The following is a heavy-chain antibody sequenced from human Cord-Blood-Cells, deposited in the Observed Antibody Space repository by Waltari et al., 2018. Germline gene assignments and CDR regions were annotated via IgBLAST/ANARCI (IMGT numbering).Heavy chain of an antibody. CDR2: IIPILGIA. CDR1: GGTFSSYA. V-gene: IGHV1-69*09. Sequence: QVQLVQSGAEVKKPGSSVKVSCKASGGTFSSYAISWVRQAPGQGLEWMGRIIPILGIANYAQKFQGRVTITADKSTSTAYMELSSLRSEDTAVYYCASTSGLGAPEGPQLADAFDIWGQGTMVTVSS. CDR3: ASTSGLGAPEGPQLADAFDI. D-gene: IGHD6-6*01. J-gene: IGHJ3*02.